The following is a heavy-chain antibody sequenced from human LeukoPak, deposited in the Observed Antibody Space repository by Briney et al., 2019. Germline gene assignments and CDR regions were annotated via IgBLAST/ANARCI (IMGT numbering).Heavy chain of an antibody. V-gene: IGHV1-2*02. CDR1: GYTFTGYY. CDR2: INPNSGGT. D-gene: IGHD2/OR15-2a*01. J-gene: IGHJ1*01. Sequence: ASVKVSCKASGYTFTGYYIHWVRQAPGQGLEWMGWINPNSGGTNYIQKFQGRVTMTRDTSISTAYMELSRLRSDDTAVYYCARSTTPNENEYFEHWGQGTLVTVSS. CDR3: ARSTTPNENEYFEH.